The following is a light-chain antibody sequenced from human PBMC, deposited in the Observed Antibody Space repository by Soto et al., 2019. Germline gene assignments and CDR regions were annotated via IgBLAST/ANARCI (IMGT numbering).Light chain of an antibody. CDR1: SSNIGAGYD. J-gene: IGLJ1*01. CDR2: SSV. V-gene: IGLV1-40*01. Sequence: QSVLTQPPSVSGAPGQGVTISCTGSSSNIGAGYDVHWYQQLPRTAPKLLIYSSVNRPSGVPDRFSASKSDTSASLAITGLRPEDEADYYCQSYDSRLNGYVFGTGTKLTVL. CDR3: QSYDSRLNGYV.